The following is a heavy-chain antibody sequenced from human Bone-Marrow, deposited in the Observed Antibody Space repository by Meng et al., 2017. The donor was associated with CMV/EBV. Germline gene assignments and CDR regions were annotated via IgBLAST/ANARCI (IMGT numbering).Heavy chain of an antibody. J-gene: IGHJ4*02. D-gene: IGHD2-15*01. CDR2: IKQDGSEK. CDR1: GFTFSSYW. Sequence: GGSLRLSCAASGFTFSSYWMSWVRQAPGKGLEWVANIKQDGSEKYYADSVKGRFTISRDNSKNTLYLQMNSLRAEDTAVYYCAKAGYCSGGSCYLPDDYWGQGTLVTVSS. CDR3: AKAGYCSGGSCYLPDDY. V-gene: IGHV3-7*01.